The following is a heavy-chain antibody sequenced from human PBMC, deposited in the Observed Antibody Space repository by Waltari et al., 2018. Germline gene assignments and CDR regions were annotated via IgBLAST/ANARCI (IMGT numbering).Heavy chain of an antibody. D-gene: IGHD3-22*01. CDR3: ARGHYYDSRRSGYYYMDV. CDR2: IYTSGST. V-gene: IGHV4-4*07. Sequence: QVQLQESGPGLVKPSETLSLTCTVSGGSISSYYWSWIRQPAGKGLEWIGRIYTSGSTNYNPSRKSRVTMSVDTSKNQFSLKLSSVTAADTAVYYCARGHYYDSRRSGYYYMDVWGKGTTVTISS. CDR1: GGSISSYY. J-gene: IGHJ6*03.